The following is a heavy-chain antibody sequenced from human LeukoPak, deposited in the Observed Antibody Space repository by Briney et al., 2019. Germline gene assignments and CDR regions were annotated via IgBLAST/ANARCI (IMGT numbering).Heavy chain of an antibody. CDR2: INIGGTNT. J-gene: IGHJ5*02. CDR1: GFTFSSYA. V-gene: IGHV3-48*04. CDR3: ATDGAGFDT. Sequence: GGSLRLSCAASGFTFSSYAMSWVRQAPGKGLEWLSYINIGGTNTHYADSVKGRFTISRDNAKKSLYLEMNNLRAEDTAVYYRATDGAGFDTWGQGVLVTVSS.